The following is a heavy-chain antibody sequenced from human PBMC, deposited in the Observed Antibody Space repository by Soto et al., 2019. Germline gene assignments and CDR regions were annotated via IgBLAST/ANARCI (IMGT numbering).Heavy chain of an antibody. Sequence: QVQLVESGGGVVQPGRSLRLSCAASGFTFSSYGMHWVRQAPGKGLEWVAVISYDGSNKYYADSVKGRFTISRDNSKNTLYLQRNSLRAEDTAVYYCAKVDSSGSIDYWGQGTLVTVSS. CDR2: ISYDGSNK. V-gene: IGHV3-30*18. J-gene: IGHJ4*02. D-gene: IGHD6-25*01. CDR3: AKVDSSGSIDY. CDR1: GFTFSSYG.